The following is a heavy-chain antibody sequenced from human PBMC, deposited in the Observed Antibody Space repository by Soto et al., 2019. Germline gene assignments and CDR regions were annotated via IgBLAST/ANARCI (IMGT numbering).Heavy chain of an antibody. J-gene: IGHJ4*02. D-gene: IGHD4-17*01. CDR3: ARSVTSRDDFDH. CDR2: VSYDKSNK. CDR1: GFTFSNYG. V-gene: IGHV3-30*03. Sequence: QVQLVESGGGVVQPGRSLRLSCAASGFTFSNYGMHWVRQAPGKGLEWVAVVSYDKSNKYYADSVKGRFTISRDSSKNSLYLQMNSLRAEDTAVYSCARSVTSRDDFDHWGQGTLVTVSS.